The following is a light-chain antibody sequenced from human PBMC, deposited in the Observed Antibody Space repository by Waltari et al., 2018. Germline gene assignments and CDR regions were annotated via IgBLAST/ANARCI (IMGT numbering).Light chain of an antibody. V-gene: IGLV1-40*01. Sequence: QSVLTQPPSVSGAPGQRVTISCTGTNSNIGAGYDVNWYQQLPGEAPKLLIYGNTNRPSGVPDRVSGSKSGTSASLAITGLQAEDEADYYCQSYYSSLGGSVFGGGTKLTVL. CDR2: GNT. CDR1: NSNIGAGYD. J-gene: IGLJ2*01. CDR3: QSYYSSLGGSV.